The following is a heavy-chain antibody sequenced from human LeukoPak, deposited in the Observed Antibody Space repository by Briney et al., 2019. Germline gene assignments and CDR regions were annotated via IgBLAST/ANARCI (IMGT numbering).Heavy chain of an antibody. Sequence: SETLSLTCAVSGGSISSGGYSWSWIRQPAGKGLGWIGHIYTTGSTNYNPSLKSQVTMSVDTSKNQCTLKLTSVTAADTAVYYCARVGDFALKDWGQGTLVTVSS. CDR1: GGSISSGGYS. CDR2: IYTTGST. J-gene: IGHJ4*02. D-gene: IGHD3-16*01. CDR3: ARVGDFALKD. V-gene: IGHV4-61*09.